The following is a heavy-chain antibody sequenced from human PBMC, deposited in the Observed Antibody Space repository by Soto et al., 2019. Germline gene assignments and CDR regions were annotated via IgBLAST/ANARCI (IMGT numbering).Heavy chain of an antibody. CDR3: ARAPGFRIAVAGNNWFDP. CDR2: ISAYNGNT. CDR1: GYTFTSYG. D-gene: IGHD6-19*01. V-gene: IGHV1-18*01. J-gene: IGHJ5*02. Sequence: ASVKVSCKASGYTFTSYGISWVRQAPGQGLEWMGWISAYNGNTNYAQKLQGRVTMTTDTSTSTAYMELRSLRSDDTAVYYCARAPGFRIAVAGNNWFDPWGQRTLVTVSS.